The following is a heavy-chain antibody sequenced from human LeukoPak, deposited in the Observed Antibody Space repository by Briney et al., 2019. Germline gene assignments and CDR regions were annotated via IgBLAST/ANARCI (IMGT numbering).Heavy chain of an antibody. D-gene: IGHD2-21*02. CDR1: GYSISSGYY. CDR2: IYHSGST. CDR3: ARENCGGDCYCDY. V-gene: IGHV4-38-2*02. Sequence: PSETLSLTCTVSGYSISSGYYWGWIRQPPGKGLEWIGSIYHSGSTYYNPSLKSRVTISVDTSKNQFSLKLSSVSAADTAVYYCARENCGGDCYCDYWGQGTLVTVSS. J-gene: IGHJ4*02.